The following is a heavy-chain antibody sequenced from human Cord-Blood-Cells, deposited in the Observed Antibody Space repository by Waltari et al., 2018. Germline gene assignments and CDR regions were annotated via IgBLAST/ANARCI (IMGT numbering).Heavy chain of an antibody. D-gene: IGHD7-27*01. V-gene: IGHV3-53*04. CDR3: ARDELTGDRGRGD. Sequence: EVQLVESGGGLVQPGGSLRLSCAASGFTVSSNYMSWVRQAPGKGRGGVSVIYSGGSTYYAVAVKGRFTISRHKSKNTLYLQMNSLRAEDTAVYYCARDELTGDRGRGDWGQGTLVTVSS. CDR2: IYSGGST. J-gene: IGHJ4*02. CDR1: GFTVSSNY.